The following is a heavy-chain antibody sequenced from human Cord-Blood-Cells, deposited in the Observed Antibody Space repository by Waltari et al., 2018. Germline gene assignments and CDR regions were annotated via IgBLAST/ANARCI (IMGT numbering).Heavy chain of an antibody. Sequence: QVQLVESGGGVVQPGRSLRLSCAASGFTFSSYAMHWVRQAPGKGLEGVAVISYNGSNKYYADSVKGRFTISRDNSKNPLYLQMNSLRAEDTAVYYCARGPEGLQLDYWGQGTLVTVSS. CDR1: GFTFSSYA. V-gene: IGHV3-30-3*01. CDR3: ARGPEGLQLDY. J-gene: IGHJ4*02. CDR2: ISYNGSNK. D-gene: IGHD4-4*01.